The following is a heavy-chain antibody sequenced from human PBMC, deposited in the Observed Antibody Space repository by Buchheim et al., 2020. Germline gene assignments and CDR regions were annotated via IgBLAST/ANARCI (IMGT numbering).Heavy chain of an antibody. CDR1: GFTFSNAX. CDR2: IKSKTDGGTT. CDR3: STVPFRRGTYYYAENY. Sequence: VQLVESGGGLVKPGGSLRLSCAASGFTFSNAXMNWVRQAPGKGLEWVGRIKSKTDGGTTDYAAPVTGRXTLSREYSKKPLYLQMNTLKTEDTAVYYCSTVPFRRGTYYYAENYWGQGTL. D-gene: IGHD1-26*01. J-gene: IGHJ4*02. V-gene: IGHV3-15*07.